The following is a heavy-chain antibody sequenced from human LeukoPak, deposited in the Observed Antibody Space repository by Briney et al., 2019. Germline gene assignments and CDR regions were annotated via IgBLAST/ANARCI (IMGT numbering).Heavy chain of an antibody. V-gene: IGHV4-4*07. J-gene: IGHJ5*02. Sequence: SETLSLTCTVSGGSISSYYWSWLRQPAGKGLEWIGRIYTSGSTNYNPSLTSRVTIPVDTSKDQFSLKLSSVTAADTAVYYCARDGECSSTSCYEDWFDHWGQGTLVTVSS. CDR3: ARDGECSSTSCYEDWFDH. CDR2: IYTSGST. CDR1: GGSISSYY. D-gene: IGHD2-2*03.